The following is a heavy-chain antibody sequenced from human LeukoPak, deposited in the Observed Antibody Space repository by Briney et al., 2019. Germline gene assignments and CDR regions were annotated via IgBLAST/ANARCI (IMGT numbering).Heavy chain of an antibody. V-gene: IGHV3-74*01. D-gene: IGHD2/OR15-2a*01. CDR2: INSDGSWT. CDR3: VSFYETY. Sequence: WGSLRLSCAASGNYLMHWVRQVQGKGLVWVSHINSDGSWTTYADSVKGRFTISKANAKNAVYLQMNSLRAEDTAVYYCVSFYETYWGRGTLVTVSS. J-gene: IGHJ4*02. CDR1: GNYL.